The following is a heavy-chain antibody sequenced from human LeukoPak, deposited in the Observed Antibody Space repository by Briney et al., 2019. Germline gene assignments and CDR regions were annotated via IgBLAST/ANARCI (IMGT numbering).Heavy chain of an antibody. D-gene: IGHD3-22*01. V-gene: IGHV1-3*01. J-gene: IGHJ4*02. Sequence: ASVKVSCKASGYTFTSYAMHWVRQAPGQRLEWMGWINAGNGNTKYSQKFQGRVTITRDTSASTAYMELSSLRSEDTAVYYCARGGYYDSSGYPDVDYWGQGTLVTVSS. CDR3: ARGGYYDSSGYPDVDY. CDR2: INAGNGNT. CDR1: GYTFTSYA.